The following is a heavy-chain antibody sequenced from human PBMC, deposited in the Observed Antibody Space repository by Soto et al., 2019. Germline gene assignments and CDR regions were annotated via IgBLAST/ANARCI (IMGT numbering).Heavy chain of an antibody. CDR3: ASWNIIKGYYYYGMDV. D-gene: IGHD1-1*01. CDR1: GFTFSSYA. Sequence: PVGSLRLSCAASGFTFSSYAMHWVRQAPGKGLEWVAVISYDGSNKYYADSVKGRFTISRDNSKNTLYLQMNSLRAEDTAVYYCASWNIIKGYYYYGMDVWGQGTTVTVSS. V-gene: IGHV3-30-3*01. J-gene: IGHJ6*02. CDR2: ISYDGSNK.